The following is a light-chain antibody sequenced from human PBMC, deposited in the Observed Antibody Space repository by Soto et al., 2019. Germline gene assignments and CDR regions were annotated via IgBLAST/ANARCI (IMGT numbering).Light chain of an antibody. V-gene: IGKV3-11*01. CDR1: QSVSSY. CDR2: GAS. Sequence: EIVLTQSPATLSLSPGERATLSCRASQSVSSYLAWYQHKPGQAPRLLIYGASNRATDIPARFSGRGSGTDFTLTISSLDSGDSAVYYCQQRDKWPRTFGQGTKLEIK. J-gene: IGKJ2*01. CDR3: QQRDKWPRT.